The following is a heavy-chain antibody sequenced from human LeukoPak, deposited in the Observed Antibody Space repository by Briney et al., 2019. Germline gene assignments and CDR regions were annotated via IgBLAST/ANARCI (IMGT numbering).Heavy chain of an antibody. D-gene: IGHD2-21*02. Sequence: QPGGSLRLSCAASGFTFSSYSMNWVRQAPGKGLEWVSYISSSSNTIYYADSVKGRFTISSDNAKNSLFLQMNSLRDEDTSVYYCARAVTVVTRGGLVFDYWGQGTLVTVSS. CDR3: ARAVTVVTRGGLVFDY. V-gene: IGHV3-48*02. CDR1: GFTFSSYS. CDR2: ISSSSNTI. J-gene: IGHJ4*02.